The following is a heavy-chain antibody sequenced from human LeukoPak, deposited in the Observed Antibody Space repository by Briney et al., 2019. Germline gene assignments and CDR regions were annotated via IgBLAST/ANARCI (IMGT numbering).Heavy chain of an antibody. CDR1: GFTFSSYG. Sequence: GGSLRLSCAASGFTFSSYGMSWVRQAPGKGLEWVSAISGSGGSTYYADSVKGRFTISRDNSKNTLYLQMNSLRAEDTAVYYCAKDMSGGYYDSSGFKSGFDYWGQGTLVTVSS. J-gene: IGHJ4*02. D-gene: IGHD3-22*01. V-gene: IGHV3-23*01. CDR3: AKDMSGGYYDSSGFKSGFDY. CDR2: ISGSGGST.